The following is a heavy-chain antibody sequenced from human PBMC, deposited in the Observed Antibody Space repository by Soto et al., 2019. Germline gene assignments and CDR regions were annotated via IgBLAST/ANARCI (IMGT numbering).Heavy chain of an antibody. V-gene: IGHV3-30*18. Sequence: PGGSLRLSCAASGFTFSSYGMHWVRQAPGKGLEWVAVISYDGSNKYYADSVKGRFTISRDNSKNTLYLQMNSLRAEDTAVYYCAKDLSGITIFGVVIIRDYYYGMDVWGQGTTVTVSS. CDR1: GFTFSSYG. CDR3: AKDLSGITIFGVVIIRDYYYGMDV. CDR2: ISYDGSNK. J-gene: IGHJ6*02. D-gene: IGHD3-3*01.